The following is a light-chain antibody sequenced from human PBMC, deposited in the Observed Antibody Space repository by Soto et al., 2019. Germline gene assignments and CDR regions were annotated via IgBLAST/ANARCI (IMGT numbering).Light chain of an antibody. CDR2: EVN. Sequence: QSALTQPPSASGSPGQSVPISCTGTGSDVGGYNDVSWYQQHPGKAPQLMIYEVNKRPSGVPDRFSGSKSGNTASLTVSGLQAEDEADYYGSSYAGRKYAVFGGGTQLTVL. V-gene: IGLV2-8*01. CDR1: GSDVGGYND. J-gene: IGLJ7*01. CDR3: SSYAGRKYAV.